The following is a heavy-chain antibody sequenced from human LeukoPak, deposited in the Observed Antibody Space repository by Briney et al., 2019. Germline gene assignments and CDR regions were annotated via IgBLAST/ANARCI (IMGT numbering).Heavy chain of an antibody. CDR2: IYHSGST. J-gene: IGHJ4*02. D-gene: IGHD1-26*01. CDR1: GGSISSSNW. Sequence: SETLSLTCAVSGGSISSSNWWSWVRPPPGEGLEWVGEIYHSGSTNYNPSLKSRVTISVDKSKNQFSLKLSSVTAADTAVYYCAREVGATALFNYWGQGTLVTVSS. CDR3: AREVGATALFNY. V-gene: IGHV4-4*02.